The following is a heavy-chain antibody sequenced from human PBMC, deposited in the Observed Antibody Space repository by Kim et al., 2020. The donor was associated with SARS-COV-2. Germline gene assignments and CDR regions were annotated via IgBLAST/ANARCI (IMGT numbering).Heavy chain of an antibody. V-gene: IGHV3-23*01. CDR1: GFTFSSYA. CDR2: ITASGGDT. Sequence: GGSLRLSCAASGFTFSSYAMSWVRQAPGKGLEWVSSITASGGDTNYADSVKGRFTISRDNSKNTLYLQMNSLRAEDTAVYYCAIRGRWYGFDYWGRGTLVTVSS. J-gene: IGHJ4*02. D-gene: IGHD6-13*01. CDR3: AIRGRWYGFDY.